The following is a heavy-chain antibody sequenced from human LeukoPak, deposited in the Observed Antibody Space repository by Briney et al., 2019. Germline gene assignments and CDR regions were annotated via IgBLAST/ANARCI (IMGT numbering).Heavy chain of an antibody. CDR1: GGSISSYY. J-gene: IGHJ3*02. D-gene: IGHD2-2*01. Sequence: TSETLSLTCTVSGGSISSYYWSWIRQPPGKGLEWIGYIYYSGSTNYNPSLKSRVTISVDTSKNQFSLKLSSVTAADTAVYYCARGPTPSWEDAFDIWGQGTMVTVSS. V-gene: IGHV4-59*01. CDR3: ARGPTPSWEDAFDI. CDR2: IYYSGST.